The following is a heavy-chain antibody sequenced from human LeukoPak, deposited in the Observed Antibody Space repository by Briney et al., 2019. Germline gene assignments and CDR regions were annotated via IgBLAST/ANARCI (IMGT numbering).Heavy chain of an antibody. J-gene: IGHJ4*02. CDR2: IYYSGGT. Sequence: PSETLSLTCTVSGGSISSYYWSWIRQPPGKGLEWIGYIYYSGGTNYNPSLKSRVTISVDTSKNQFSLKLSSVTAADTAVYYCARHLFLVSSFDYWGQGTLVTVSS. CDR1: GGSISSYY. CDR3: ARHLFLVSSFDY. D-gene: IGHD2/OR15-2a*01. V-gene: IGHV4-59*08.